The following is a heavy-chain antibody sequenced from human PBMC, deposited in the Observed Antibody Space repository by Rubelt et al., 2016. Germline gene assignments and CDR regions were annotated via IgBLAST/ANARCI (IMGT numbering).Heavy chain of an antibody. Sequence: EVQLLESGGGLVQPGGSLRLSCAASGFLVSESAMHSVRHAPGKGLMWASRLNHDGTDISYTESVKGRFTISRDNAGHTLFLQMNSLGDDDTAVYYCARTSSSSCDYWGQGTLVTVSS. J-gene: IGHJ4*02. CDR2: LNHDGTDI. V-gene: IGHV3-74*02. CDR1: GFLVSESA. CDR3: ARTSSSSCDY. D-gene: IGHD6-6*01.